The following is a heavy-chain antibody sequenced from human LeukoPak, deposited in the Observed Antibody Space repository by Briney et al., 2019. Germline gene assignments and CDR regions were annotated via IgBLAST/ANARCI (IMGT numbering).Heavy chain of an antibody. V-gene: IGHV1-46*04. D-gene: IGHD6-13*01. CDR1: GYTFTSYY. J-gene: IGHJ4*02. CDR2: INPSGGYT. Sequence: ASVKVSCKASGYTFTSYYIHWVRQAPGQGLEWMGTINPSGGYTSYAQKLQGRVTMTRDTSTSTVYMEMSSLRSEDTALYYCASEGGSSSWYDYWGQGTLVTVSS. CDR3: ASEGGSSSWYDY.